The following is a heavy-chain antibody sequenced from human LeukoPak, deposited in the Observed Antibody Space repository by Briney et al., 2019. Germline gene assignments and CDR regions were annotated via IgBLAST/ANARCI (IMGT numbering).Heavy chain of an antibody. D-gene: IGHD1-26*01. J-gene: IGHJ4*02. CDR3: AGTNSGSYGGFDSDY. CDR2: IVVGSGNT. CDR1: GFTFTSSA. Sequence: GASVKVSCKSSGFTFTSSAVQWVRQARGQRLEWIGWIVVGSGNTNYAQKFQERVTITRDMSTSTAYMELSSLRSEDTAVYYCAGTNSGSYGGFDSDYWGQGTLVTVSS. V-gene: IGHV1-58*01.